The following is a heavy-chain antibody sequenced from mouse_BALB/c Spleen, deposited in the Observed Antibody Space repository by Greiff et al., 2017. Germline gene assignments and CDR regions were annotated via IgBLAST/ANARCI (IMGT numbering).Heavy chain of an antibody. J-gene: IGHJ4*01. Sequence: VQLQQSGAELARPGASVKLSCKASGYTFTSYWMQWVKQRPGQGLEWIGAIYPGDGDTRYTQKFKGKATLTADKSSSTAYMQLSSLASEDSAVYYCARFDYGRSYAMDYWGQGTSVTVSS. CDR3: ARFDYGRSYAMDY. CDR2: IYPGDGDT. CDR1: GYTFTSYW. D-gene: IGHD1-1*01. V-gene: IGHV1-87*01.